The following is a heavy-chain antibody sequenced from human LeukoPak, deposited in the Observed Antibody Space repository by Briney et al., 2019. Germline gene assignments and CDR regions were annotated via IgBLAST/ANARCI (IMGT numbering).Heavy chain of an antibody. CDR2: ISGSGGST. Sequence: GGSLRLSCAASGFTFSSYGMSWVRQAPGKGLEWVSAISGSGGSTYYADSVKGRFTISRDNSKNTLYLQMNSLRAEDTAVYYCAKDYYYDSSGYLLDYWGQGTLVTVSS. CDR3: AKDYYYDSSGYLLDY. J-gene: IGHJ4*02. D-gene: IGHD3-22*01. V-gene: IGHV3-23*01. CDR1: GFTFSSYG.